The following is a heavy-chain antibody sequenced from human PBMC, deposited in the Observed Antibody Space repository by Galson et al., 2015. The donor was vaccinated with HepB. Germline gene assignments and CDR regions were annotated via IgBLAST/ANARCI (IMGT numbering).Heavy chain of an antibody. CDR2: IYSGGST. J-gene: IGHJ6*03. D-gene: IGHD4-23*01. CDR1: GFTVSSNY. V-gene: IGHV3-66*01. CDR3: ARVGGYYYYYYMDV. Sequence: SLRLSCAASGFTVSSNYMSWVRQAPGKGLEWVSVIYSGGSTYYADSVKCRFTISRDNSKNTLYLQMNSLRAEDTAVYYCARVGGYYYYYYMDVWGKGTTVTVSS.